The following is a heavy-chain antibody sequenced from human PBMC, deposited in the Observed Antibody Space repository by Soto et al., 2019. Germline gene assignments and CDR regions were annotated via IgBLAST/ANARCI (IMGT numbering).Heavy chain of an antibody. V-gene: IGHV4-4*02. CDR2: IYHSGST. CDR1: GASISSSYW. Sequence: QVQLQESGPGLVKPSGTLSLTCAVSGASISSSYWWSWVRQPPEKGLEWIGEIYHSGSTNYNPSLQSRVTISLDKSKNQFSLKLSSVTAADTAVYYCARGGDYRFDYWGQGSLVTVSS. D-gene: IGHD4-17*01. CDR3: ARGGDYRFDY. J-gene: IGHJ4*02.